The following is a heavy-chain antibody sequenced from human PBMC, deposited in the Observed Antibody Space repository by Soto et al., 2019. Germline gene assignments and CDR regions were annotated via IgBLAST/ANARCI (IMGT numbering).Heavy chain of an antibody. V-gene: IGHV5-51*01. Sequence: LXESLKISCKGSGYNFTTFWIGWVRQMPGKGLEWMGIIYPGDSETKYSPDFEGQVTISADRSTNTAYLQWRSLRASDTAMYYCARLGFPGAIYFDYWGLGTLVTVSS. CDR1: GYNFTTFW. CDR3: ARLGFPGAIYFDY. J-gene: IGHJ4*02. CDR2: IYPGDSET.